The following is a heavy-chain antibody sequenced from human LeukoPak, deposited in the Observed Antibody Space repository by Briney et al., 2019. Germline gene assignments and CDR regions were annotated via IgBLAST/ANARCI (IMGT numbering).Heavy chain of an antibody. D-gene: IGHD6-19*01. CDR1: GFTFSTYA. Sequence: PGRSLRLSCAASGFTFSTYAMHWVRQAPGKGLEWVAIISYDGSNKYYADSVKGRFTISRDNSKNTLYLQMNSLRAEDTAVYYCARDSSPQQWLVPRYFDYWGQGTLVTVSS. CDR2: ISYDGSNK. V-gene: IGHV3-30*04. CDR3: ARDSSPQQWLVPRYFDY. J-gene: IGHJ4*02.